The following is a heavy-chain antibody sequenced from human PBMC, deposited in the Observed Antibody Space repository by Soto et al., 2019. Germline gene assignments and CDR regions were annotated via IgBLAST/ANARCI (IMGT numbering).Heavy chain of an antibody. V-gene: IGHV1-46*03. CDR1: GYTFTSQN. CDR3: ISTLAARFDY. Sequence: ASVKVSCKESGYTFTSQNMHWVRQAPGQGLEWVGVINPSIGTTTYAQKFQGRVTMTSDTSTSSVYMEVSSLRSEDTAVYYCISTLAARFDYWGQGTLVTVSS. J-gene: IGHJ4*02. D-gene: IGHD3-16*01. CDR2: INPSIGTT.